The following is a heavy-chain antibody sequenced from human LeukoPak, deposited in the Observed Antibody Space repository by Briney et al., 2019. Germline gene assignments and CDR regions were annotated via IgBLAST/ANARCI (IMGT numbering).Heavy chain of an antibody. V-gene: IGHV3-7*03. D-gene: IGHD3-10*01. Sequence: GGSLRLSCAGSGFWVRQAPGKGLEWVANIKGRFTISRDNAKNSLYLQMNSLRAEDTALYYCARDWGYGSGSIFDSWGQGTLVTVSS. CDR2: IK. CDR3: ARDWGYGSGSIFDS. CDR1: GF. J-gene: IGHJ4*02.